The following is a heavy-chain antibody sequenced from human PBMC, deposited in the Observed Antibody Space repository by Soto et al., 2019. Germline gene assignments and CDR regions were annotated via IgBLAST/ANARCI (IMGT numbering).Heavy chain of an antibody. V-gene: IGHV3-23*01. J-gene: IGHJ4*02. CDR3: AKDERSYGHGEFDY. D-gene: IGHD5-18*01. CDR1: GFTFSSYA. Sequence: EVQLLESGGGLVQPGGSLRLSCADSGFTFSSYAMSWVRQAPGKGLEWVSAISGSGGSTYYADSVKGRFTISRDNSKNPLYLQMNSLRAEDTAVYYCAKDERSYGHGEFDYWGQGTLVTVSS. CDR2: ISGSGGST.